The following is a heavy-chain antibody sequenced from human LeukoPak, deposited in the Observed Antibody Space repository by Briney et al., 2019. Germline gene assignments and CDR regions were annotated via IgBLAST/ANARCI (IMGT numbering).Heavy chain of an antibody. Sequence: GGSLRLSCAASGFTFSSYWMSWVRQAPGKGLEWVANIKQDGSEKYYVDSVKGRFTISRDNAKNSLYLQMNSLRAEDTAVYYCARDSGPAAPSRYYYYYGMDVWGQGTTVTVSS. CDR3: ARDSGPAAPSRYYYYYGMDV. J-gene: IGHJ6*02. CDR1: GFTFSSYW. D-gene: IGHD2-2*01. V-gene: IGHV3-7*01. CDR2: IKQDGSEK.